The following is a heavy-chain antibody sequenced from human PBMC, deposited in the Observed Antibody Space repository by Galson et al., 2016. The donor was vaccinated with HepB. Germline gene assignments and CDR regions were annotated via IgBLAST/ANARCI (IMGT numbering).Heavy chain of an antibody. CDR1: GFIFRSYW. J-gene: IGHJ4*02. CDR3: ARARGRSGYYFD. CDR2: IKEDGSEK. V-gene: IGHV3-7*01. D-gene: IGHD3-22*01. Sequence: SLRLSCAASGFIFRSYWMGWVRQAPGKGLEWVGNIKEDGSEKHYVESVKGRLTISRDNTKNSLYLQMNSLRVDDTAVYYCARARGRSGYYFDWCQGTLVTVS.